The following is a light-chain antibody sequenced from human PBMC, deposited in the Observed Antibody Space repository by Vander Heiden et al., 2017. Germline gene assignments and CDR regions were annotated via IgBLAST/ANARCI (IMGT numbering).Light chain of an antibody. J-gene: IGKJ1*01. Sequence: EIVLTQSPATLSLSPGERATLSCRASQSVSSSYLAWYQQKPGQAPRLLIYGASSRATGIKDRFSGSGDATDVTLTISRRVPEDFAVYYCQQEGSEPPRWTFGQGTKVEIK. CDR1: QSVSSSY. CDR2: GAS. CDR3: QQEGSEPPRWT. V-gene: IGKV3-20*01.